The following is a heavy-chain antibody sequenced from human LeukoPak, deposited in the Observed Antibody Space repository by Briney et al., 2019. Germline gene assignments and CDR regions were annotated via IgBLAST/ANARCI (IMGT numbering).Heavy chain of an antibody. Sequence: PGGSLRLSCAASGFTFRDYYMTWIRQAPGKGLEWISYISRSGDTLYYADSVEGRFTISRDNAKNSLYLQMNSLRAEDTAVYYCAREVVIFPDYYYYGMDVWGQGTTVTVSS. J-gene: IGHJ6*02. CDR1: GFTFRDYY. V-gene: IGHV3-11*01. CDR3: AREVVIFPDYYYYGMDV. CDR2: ISRSGDTL. D-gene: IGHD3-9*01.